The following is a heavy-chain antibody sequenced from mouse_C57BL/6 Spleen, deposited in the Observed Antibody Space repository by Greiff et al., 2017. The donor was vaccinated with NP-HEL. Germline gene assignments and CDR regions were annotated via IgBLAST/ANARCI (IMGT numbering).Heavy chain of an antibody. CDR3: ARCHYYGSSYWYFDV. J-gene: IGHJ1*03. V-gene: IGHV1-80*01. CDR2: IYPGDGDT. Sequence: VQLQQSGAELVKPGASVKISCKASGYAFSSYWMNWVKQRPGKGLEWIGQIYPGDGDTTYNGKFKGKATLTADKSSSTAYMQLSSLTSEDSAVYFCARCHYYGSSYWYFDVWGTGTTVTVSS. D-gene: IGHD1-1*01. CDR1: GYAFSSYW.